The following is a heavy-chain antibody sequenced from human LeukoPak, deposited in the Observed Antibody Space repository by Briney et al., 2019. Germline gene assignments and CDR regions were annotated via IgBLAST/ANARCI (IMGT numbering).Heavy chain of an antibody. D-gene: IGHD3-10*02. Sequence: PGRSLRLSCAASGFTFSSYAMNWVRQAPGKGLEWVSYIRSSGCTIYYADSVEGRFTISRDNAKNSLYLQMNSLRAEDTAVYYCAELGITMIGGVWGKGTTVTISS. CDR3: AELGITMIGGV. CDR2: IRSSGCTI. V-gene: IGHV3-48*03. J-gene: IGHJ6*04. CDR1: GFTFSSYA.